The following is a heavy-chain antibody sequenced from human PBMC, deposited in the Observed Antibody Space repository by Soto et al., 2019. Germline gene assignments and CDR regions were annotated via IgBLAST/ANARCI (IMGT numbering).Heavy chain of an antibody. CDR2: MHHTQGT. V-gene: IGHV4-59*01. D-gene: IGHD3-9*01. CDR3: ARVPFVGYFDWLDP. CDR1: GASISSYY. Sequence: SETLSLTCSVSGASISSYYWTWIRQPPGGGLEWIGYMHHTQGTNDNPSLRGRVHMSIDTSMNQFSLRLTSVTAADTAVYYCARVPFVGYFDWLDPWGHGTLVTVSS. J-gene: IGHJ5*02.